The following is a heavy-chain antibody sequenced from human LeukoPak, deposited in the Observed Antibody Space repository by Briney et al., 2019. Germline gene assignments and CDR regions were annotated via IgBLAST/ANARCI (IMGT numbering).Heavy chain of an antibody. CDR3: ARGNRGYRDYYYYGMDV. D-gene: IGHD5-18*01. Sequence: PSETLSLTCTVSGGSISSYYWSWIRQPAGKGLEWIGRIYPTGGTNYNPSLKRRVAMSVERSSNQFSLRLSPVTAADTAIYYCARGNRGYRDYYYYGMDVWGQGTTVTVSS. CDR2: IYPTGGT. CDR1: GGSISSYY. J-gene: IGHJ6*02. V-gene: IGHV4-4*07.